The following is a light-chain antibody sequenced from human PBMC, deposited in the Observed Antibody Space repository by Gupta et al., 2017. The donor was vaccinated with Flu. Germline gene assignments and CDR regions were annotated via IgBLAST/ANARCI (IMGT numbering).Light chain of an antibody. Sequence: PSSLSASVGDRVTITCRASQSISSYLNWYQQKPGKAPKLRIYAASRLQSGVPSRFSGSGSGTDFTLTISSLQPEDFATYYCQQSDSTPLTFAGGTNVEIK. CDR2: AAS. V-gene: IGKV1-39*01. CDR3: QQSDSTPLT. CDR1: QSISSY. J-gene: IGKJ4*01.